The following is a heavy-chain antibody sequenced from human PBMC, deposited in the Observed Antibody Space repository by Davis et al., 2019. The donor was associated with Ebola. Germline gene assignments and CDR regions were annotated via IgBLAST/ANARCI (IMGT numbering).Heavy chain of an antibody. D-gene: IGHD3/OR15-3a*01. CDR2: ISAYNGNT. CDR3: ARDGDWVSERGDYYYYMDV. Sequence: ASVKVSCKASGYTFTSYGISWVRQAPGQGLEWMGWISAYNGNTNYAQKLQGRVTMTTDTSTSTAYMELRSLRSDDTAVYYCARDGDWVSERGDYYYYMDVWGKGTTVTVSS. J-gene: IGHJ6*03. CDR1: GYTFTSYG. V-gene: IGHV1-18*01.